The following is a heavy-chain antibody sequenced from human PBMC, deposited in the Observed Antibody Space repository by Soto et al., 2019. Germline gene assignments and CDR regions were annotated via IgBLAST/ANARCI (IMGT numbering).Heavy chain of an antibody. Sequence: EVQLVESGGGLVQPGGSLRLSCVASGFTFSNYWMYWVRQAPGEGLVWVSRINSDGSVSSYADSVKGRLTISRDNVKNTQYLQMASLRAEDTAVYYCARGDCVGGTCYALAGSFYYYMDVWGKGTTVTVSS. CDR3: ARGDCVGGTCYALAGSFYYYMDV. J-gene: IGHJ6*03. V-gene: IGHV3-74*02. D-gene: IGHD2-15*01. CDR2: INSDGSVS. CDR1: GFTFSNYW.